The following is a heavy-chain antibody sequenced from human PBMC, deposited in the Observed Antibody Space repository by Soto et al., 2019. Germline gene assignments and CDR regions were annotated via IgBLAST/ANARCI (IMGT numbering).Heavy chain of an antibody. CDR3: ARVTGRYFYGMDV. V-gene: IGHV4-34*01. J-gene: IGHJ6*02. CDR1: GGSFSGYY. Sequence: QVQLQQWGAGLLKPSETLSLTCAVYGGSFSGYYWSWIRQPPGKGLEWIGEINHSGSTTYNPSLKSRVPVSVDASQNPFSPKLTSVPSADTALYYCARVTGRYFYGMDVWGQGTTVTVS. CDR2: INHSGST.